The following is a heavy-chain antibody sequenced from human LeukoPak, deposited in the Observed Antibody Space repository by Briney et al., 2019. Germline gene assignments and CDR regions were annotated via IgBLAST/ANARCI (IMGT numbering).Heavy chain of an antibody. CDR2: ISWNSGSI. D-gene: IGHD1-26*01. Sequence: SGGSLRLSCAASGFTFDDYAMHWVRQAPGKGLEWASGISWNSGSIGYADSVKGRFTISRDNAKNSLYLQMNSLRAEDMALYYCAKDMRRGATHANDAFDIWGQGTMVTVSS. J-gene: IGHJ3*02. CDR3: AKDMRRGATHANDAFDI. V-gene: IGHV3-9*03. CDR1: GFTFDDYA.